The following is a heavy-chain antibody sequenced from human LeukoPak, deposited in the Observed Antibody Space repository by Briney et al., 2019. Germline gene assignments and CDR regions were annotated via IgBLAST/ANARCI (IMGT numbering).Heavy chain of an antibody. V-gene: IGHV1-69*13. CDR2: IIPIFGTA. CDR3: ASYCSSTSCPPGGYSGYDDYYYYGMDV. J-gene: IGHJ6*02. D-gene: IGHD2-2*01. CDR1: GGTFSSYA. Sequence: ASVTVSCTASGGTFSSYAISWVRQAPGQGLEWMGGIIPIFGTANYAQKFQGRVTITADESTSTAYMELSSLRSEDTAVYYCASYCSSTSCPPGGYSGYDDYYYYGMDVWGQGTTVTVSS.